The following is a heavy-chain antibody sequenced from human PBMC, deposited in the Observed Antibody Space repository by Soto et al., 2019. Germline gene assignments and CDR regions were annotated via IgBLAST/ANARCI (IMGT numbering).Heavy chain of an antibody. CDR3: ATLTSRVFDAFDS. D-gene: IGHD2-2*01. CDR1: GYTFTSYG. V-gene: IGHV1-18*04. J-gene: IGHJ3*02. Sequence: VQLVQSGAEVKKPGASVKVSCKASGYTFTSYGISWVRQAPGQGLESMGGISAYNGNTNYAQKLQGRVTMTTDTTTSTAYMELRSLRSDDAAVYYCATLTSRVFDAFDSWGQGTMFTVTS. CDR2: ISAYNGNT.